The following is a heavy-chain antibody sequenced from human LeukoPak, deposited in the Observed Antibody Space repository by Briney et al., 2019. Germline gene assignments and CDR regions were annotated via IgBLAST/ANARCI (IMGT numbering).Heavy chain of an antibody. J-gene: IGHJ4*02. V-gene: IGHV3-7*01. CDR3: LRSGGY. Sequence: SVGSLRLSCAASGFTFSTYWMNGVRQAPGKGLERVANIKPDGSEKYFVDSVKGRFTISRDNAKNSLYLQMNSLRAEDTAVYYCLRSGGYWGQGTPVTVSS. D-gene: IGHD1-26*01. CDR1: GFTFSTYW. CDR2: IKPDGSEK.